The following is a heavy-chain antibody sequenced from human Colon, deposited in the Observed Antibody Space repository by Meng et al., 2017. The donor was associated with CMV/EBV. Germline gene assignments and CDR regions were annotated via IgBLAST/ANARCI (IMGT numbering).Heavy chain of an antibody. CDR1: RFSFSDFW. CDR3: VRGHYDGA. D-gene: IGHD3-16*01. V-gene: IGHV3-7*04. Sequence: LSLTCTVSRFSFSDFWMNWVRQAPGKGLEWVANIKADGSETYYADSVKGRFIISRDNAKNSLYLQMNSLRVEDTAVYFCVRGHYDGAWGHGTLVTVSS. J-gene: IGHJ4*03. CDR2: IKADGSET.